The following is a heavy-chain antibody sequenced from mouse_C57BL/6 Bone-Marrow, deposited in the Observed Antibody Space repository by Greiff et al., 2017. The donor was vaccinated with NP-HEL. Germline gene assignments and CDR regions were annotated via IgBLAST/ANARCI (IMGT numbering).Heavy chain of an antibody. V-gene: IGHV1-36*01. Sequence: EVQLQQSGPVLVKPGPSVKISCKASGFTFTDYYMHWVKQSHGKSLEWIGLVYPCNGGTSYNQKFKGKATLTVDTSSSTAYMELNSLTSEDSAVYCCGRRGEYCYGSSYFDYWGQGTTLTVSS. CDR2: VYPCNGGT. CDR3: GRRGEYCYGSSYFDY. CDR1: GFTFTDYY. J-gene: IGHJ2*01. D-gene: IGHD1-1*01.